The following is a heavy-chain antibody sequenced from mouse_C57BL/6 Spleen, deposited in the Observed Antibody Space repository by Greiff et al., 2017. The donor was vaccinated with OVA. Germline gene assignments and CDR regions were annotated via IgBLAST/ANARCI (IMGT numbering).Heavy chain of an antibody. CDR3: ARRLTGTAYWYFDD. Sequence: EVKLMESGGGLVKPGGSLKLSCAASGFTFNDYGMHWVRQTPEKGLEWVAYISSGSSTIYYADTVKGRFTISRDNAKNTLFLQMTSLRSEDTAMYYCARRLTGTAYWYFDDWGTGTTVTVSS. D-gene: IGHD4-1*01. J-gene: IGHJ1*03. CDR1: GFTFNDYG. CDR2: ISSGSSTI. V-gene: IGHV5-17*01.